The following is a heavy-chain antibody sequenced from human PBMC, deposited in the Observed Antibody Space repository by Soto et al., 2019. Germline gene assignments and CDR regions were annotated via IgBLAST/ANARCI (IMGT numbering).Heavy chain of an antibody. CDR1: GYTFSSYY. J-gene: IGHJ4*03. Sequence: QVQLVQSGAEVKKPGASGKVSCKASGYTFSSYYIHWVRQAPGQGLEWIGIINPNGGSTNYAQNFKGRLTVTRDTSSATVYMALSALTSDDTAMYSCARGLGLGDCWGHGTLVTVSS. CDR3: ARGLGLGDC. CDR2: INPNGGST. V-gene: IGHV1-46*01. D-gene: IGHD3-9*01.